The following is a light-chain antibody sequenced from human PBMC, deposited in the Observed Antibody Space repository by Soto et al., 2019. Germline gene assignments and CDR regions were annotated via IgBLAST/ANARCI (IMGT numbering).Light chain of an antibody. J-gene: IGKJ1*01. CDR3: QQYGSSPWT. Sequence: EIVLTQSPGTLSLSPGERATLSCRANQSVSSSYLAWYQQKPGQAPRLLIYGASSRATGIPDRFSGSGSGTDFTLTISRLEPEDFALYYCQQYGSSPWTFGQGTKVEIK. CDR1: QSVSSSY. V-gene: IGKV3-20*01. CDR2: GAS.